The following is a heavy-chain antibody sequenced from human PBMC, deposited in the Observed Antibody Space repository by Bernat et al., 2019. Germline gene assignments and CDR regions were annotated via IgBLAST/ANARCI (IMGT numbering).Heavy chain of an antibody. J-gene: IGHJ4*02. V-gene: IGHV3-23*01. CDR1: GFTFSSYA. CDR3: AKDYYYDSSLGFSY. CDR2: ISGSSGST. D-gene: IGHD3-22*01. Sequence: EVQLLESGGGLVQPGGSLRLSCAASGFTFSSYAMSWVRQAPGTGLEWVSTISGSSGSTYYADSVKGRFTISRDNSKNTQYLQMSSLGAEDTAVYYGAKDYYYDSSLGFSYWGQGTLVSVSS.